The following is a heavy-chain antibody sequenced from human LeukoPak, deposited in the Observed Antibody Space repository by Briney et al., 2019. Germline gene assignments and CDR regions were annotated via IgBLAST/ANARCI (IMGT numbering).Heavy chain of an antibody. V-gene: IGHV4-34*01. CDR1: GGSFSGYY. D-gene: IGHD1-1*01. Sequence: PSETLSLTCAVYGGSFSGYYWSWIRQPPGKGLEWIGEINHSGSTYYNPSLTSRVTISVDTSKNQFSLKLSSVTAADTAVYYCARATAGTTLFEGIDYWGQGTLVTVSS. CDR2: INHSGST. J-gene: IGHJ4*02. CDR3: ARATAGTTLFEGIDY.